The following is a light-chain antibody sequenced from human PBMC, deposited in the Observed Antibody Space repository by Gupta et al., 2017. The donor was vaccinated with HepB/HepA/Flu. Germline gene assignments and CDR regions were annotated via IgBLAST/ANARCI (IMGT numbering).Light chain of an antibody. CDR3: AAWDDSRNGWV. J-gene: IGLJ3*02. V-gene: IGLV1-44*01. Sequence: QSVLTQPPSASGTPGQRVTISCSGSSSNIGTITVNWYQQLPGTAPKVLIYSNNQRPSGVPDRFSGSKSGTSASLAISGLQSEDEADYYCAAWDDSRNGWVFGGGTKVTVL. CDR1: SSNIGTIT. CDR2: SNN.